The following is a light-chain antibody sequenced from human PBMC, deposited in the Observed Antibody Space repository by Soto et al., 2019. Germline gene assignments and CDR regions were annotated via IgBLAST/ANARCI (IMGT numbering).Light chain of an antibody. CDR3: QQYKSLYT. CDR2: DAS. CDR1: QTISGW. Sequence: DIQMTQSPSTLSASVGYRFTITCRASQTISGWLAWYQQKPGKAPKLLIYDASNLESGVPSRFSGRESGTEFTLTISSLQPDDVATYYCQQYKSLYTFGQGTTVDIK. V-gene: IGKV1-5*01. J-gene: IGKJ2*01.